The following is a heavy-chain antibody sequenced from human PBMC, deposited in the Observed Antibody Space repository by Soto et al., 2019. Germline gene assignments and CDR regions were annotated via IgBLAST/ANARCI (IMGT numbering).Heavy chain of an antibody. CDR2: IYWDDDK. Sequence: QITLKESGPTLVKPTQTLTLTCTFSGFSLSTSGVDVGWIRQPPGKALEWLALIYWDDDKRYSPSLKSRLTITKDTSKNQVVLTMTNMDPVDTATYYCAKGSGSYSGGGMDVWGQGTTVTVSS. J-gene: IGHJ6*02. V-gene: IGHV2-5*02. CDR3: AKGSGSYSGGGMDV. D-gene: IGHD3-10*01. CDR1: GFSLSTSGVD.